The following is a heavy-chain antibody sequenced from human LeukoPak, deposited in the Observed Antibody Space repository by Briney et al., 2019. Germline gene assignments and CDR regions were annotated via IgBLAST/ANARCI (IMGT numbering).Heavy chain of an antibody. V-gene: IGHV4-59*01. J-gene: IGHJ5*02. CDR2: IYYSGST. D-gene: IGHD5-12*01. Sequence: SETLSLTCTVSGGSISSYYWSWIWQPPGKGLEWIGYIYYSGSTNYNPPLKSRVTISVDTSKNQFSLKLSSVTAADTAVYYCARWLRTFDPWGQGTLVTVSS. CDR1: GGSISSYY. CDR3: ARWLRTFDP.